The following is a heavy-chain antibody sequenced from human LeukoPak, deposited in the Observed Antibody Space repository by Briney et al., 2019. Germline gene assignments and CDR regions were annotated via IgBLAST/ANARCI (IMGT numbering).Heavy chain of an antibody. CDR3: ASSGGRLKHDY. Sequence: ASVKVSCKASGYAFTSYGITWVRQAPGQGLEWMGWIIAYNGNTHYAQKFQGRVTMTTDTSTSTSYMELRSLSSDDTAVYYCASSGGRLKHDYWGQGTLVTVSS. CDR1: GYAFTSYG. D-gene: IGHD3-10*01. CDR2: IIAYNGNT. V-gene: IGHV1-18*01. J-gene: IGHJ4*02.